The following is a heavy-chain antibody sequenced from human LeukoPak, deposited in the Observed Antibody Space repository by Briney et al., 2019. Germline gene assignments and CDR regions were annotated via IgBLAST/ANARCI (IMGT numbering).Heavy chain of an antibody. CDR3: ARHVGGRKSWDSGSPTYYFDY. Sequence: GGSLRLSCAASGFTFSSYSMNWVRQAPGKGLEWVSSISSSSSYIYYADSVKGRFTISRDNAKNSLYLQMNSLRAEDTAVYYCARHVGGRKSWDSGSPTYYFDYWGQGTLVTVSS. J-gene: IGHJ4*02. D-gene: IGHD1-26*01. CDR2: ISSSSSYI. CDR1: GFTFSSYS. V-gene: IGHV3-21*01.